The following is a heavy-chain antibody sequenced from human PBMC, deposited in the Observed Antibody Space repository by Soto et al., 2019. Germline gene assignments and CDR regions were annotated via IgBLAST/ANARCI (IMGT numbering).Heavy chain of an antibody. CDR2: IYYSGST. Sequence: PSETLSLTCTVSGGSISSSSYYWGWIRQPPGKGLEWIGSIYYSGSTYYNPSLKSRVTISVDTSKNQFSLKLSSVTAADTAVYYCARGLGSGSPDYGMDVWGQGTTVTVSS. CDR3: ARGLGSGSPDYGMDV. V-gene: IGHV4-39*01. D-gene: IGHD3-10*02. J-gene: IGHJ6*02. CDR1: GGSISSSSYY.